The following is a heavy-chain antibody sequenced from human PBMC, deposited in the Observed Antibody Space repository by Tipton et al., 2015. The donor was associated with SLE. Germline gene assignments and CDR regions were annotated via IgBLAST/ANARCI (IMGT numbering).Heavy chain of an antibody. D-gene: IGHD3-22*01. Sequence: LRLSCAASGFTVSSNYMSWVRQAPGKGLEWIGMIYYSGSTYYNPSLKSRLTISVDTSKNQFSLNLRTMTAADTAVYYCARYYDSRGRNWFDPWGQGTLVTVSS. V-gene: IGHV4-39*07. CDR1: GFTVSSNY. CDR2: IYYSGST. CDR3: ARYYDSRGRNWFDP. J-gene: IGHJ5*02.